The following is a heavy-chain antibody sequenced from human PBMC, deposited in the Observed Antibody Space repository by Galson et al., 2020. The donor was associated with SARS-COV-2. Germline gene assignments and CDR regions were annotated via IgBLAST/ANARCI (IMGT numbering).Heavy chain of an antibody. D-gene: IGHD4-4*01. V-gene: IGHV3-48*01. Sequence: GGSLRLSCAASGFTFSSYSMNWVRQAPGKGLEWVSYISSSSSTIYYADSVKGRFTISRDNAKNSLYLQMNSLRAEDTAVYYCARDRRGTVTTYSDYWGQGTLVTVSS. J-gene: IGHJ4*02. CDR2: ISSSSSTI. CDR1: GFTFSSYS. CDR3: ARDRRGTVTTYSDY.